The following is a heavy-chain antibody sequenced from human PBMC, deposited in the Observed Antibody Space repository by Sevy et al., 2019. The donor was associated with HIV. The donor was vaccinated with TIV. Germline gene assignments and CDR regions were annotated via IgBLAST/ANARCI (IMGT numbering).Heavy chain of an antibody. Sequence: SETLSLTCTVSGGSISSSSYNWGWIRQPRGKGLDWIGSIHYSGSTNYNPSLKSRVTISVDTSKNQFFLRLSSVTAADTAVYYCARYIAAVGNNWFDPWGQGTLVTVSS. D-gene: IGHD6-13*01. CDR1: GGSISSSSYN. CDR2: IHYSGST. J-gene: IGHJ5*02. CDR3: ARYIAAVGNNWFDP. V-gene: IGHV4-39*01.